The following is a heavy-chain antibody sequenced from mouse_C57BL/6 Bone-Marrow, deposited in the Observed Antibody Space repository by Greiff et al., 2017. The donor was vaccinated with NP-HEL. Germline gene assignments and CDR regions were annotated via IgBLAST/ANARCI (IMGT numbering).Heavy chain of an antibody. CDR3: ERCSSAAY. V-gene: IGHV1-82*01. CDR1: GYAFSSSW. D-gene: IGHD1-1*01. J-gene: IGHJ3*01. CDR2: IYPGDGDT. Sequence: VQLQESGPELVKPGASVKISCKASGYAFSSSWMNWVKQRPGKGLEWIGRIYPGDGDTNYNGKFKGKATLTADKSSSTAYMQLSSLTSEDSAVYFCERCSSAAYWGQGTLVTVSA.